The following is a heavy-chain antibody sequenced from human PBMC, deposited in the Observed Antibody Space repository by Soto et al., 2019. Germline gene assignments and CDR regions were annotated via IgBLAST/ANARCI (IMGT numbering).Heavy chain of an antibody. J-gene: IGHJ3*02. V-gene: IGHV3-33*01. CDR3: ARGGNSVRGAFDI. D-gene: IGHD3-10*02. CDR1: GFNFITHG. Sequence: GGFLRLSCAASGFNFITHGMHWVRQAPGKGLEWVAVIWYDGSNKYYADSVKGRFTISRDNSKNMLYLQMSSLRAEDTALYYCARGGNSVRGAFDIWGQGTMVTVSS. CDR2: IWYDGSNK.